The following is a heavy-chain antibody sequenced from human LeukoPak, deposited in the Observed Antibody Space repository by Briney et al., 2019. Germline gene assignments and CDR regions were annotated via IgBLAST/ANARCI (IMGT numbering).Heavy chain of an antibody. J-gene: IGHJ4*02. CDR1: GYTFTGYY. D-gene: IGHD3-16*01. CDR2: INPNSGDT. Sequence: ASVKVSCKASGYTFTGYYMHWVRQAPGPGLEWMGWINPNSGDTNYAQKFQGRVTMTRDTSISTAYMELSRLTSDDTAEYYCATLMITAGLDYWGQGTLVTVSA. CDR3: ATLMITAGLDY. V-gene: IGHV1-2*02.